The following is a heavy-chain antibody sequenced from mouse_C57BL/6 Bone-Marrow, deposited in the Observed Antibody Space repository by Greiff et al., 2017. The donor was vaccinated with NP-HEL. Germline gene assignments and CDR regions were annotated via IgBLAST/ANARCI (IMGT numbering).Heavy chain of an antibody. CDR1: GFTFSDYY. CDR3: ARSNYYGSSLDY. CDR2: ISNGGGST. V-gene: IGHV5-12*01. D-gene: IGHD1-1*01. Sequence: DVKLVESGGGLVQPGGSLKLSCAASGFTFSDYYMYWVRQTPEKRLEWVAYISNGGGSTYYPDTVKGRFTISRDNAKNTLYLQMSRLKSEDTAMYYCARSNYYGSSLDYWGQGTTLTVSS. J-gene: IGHJ2*01.